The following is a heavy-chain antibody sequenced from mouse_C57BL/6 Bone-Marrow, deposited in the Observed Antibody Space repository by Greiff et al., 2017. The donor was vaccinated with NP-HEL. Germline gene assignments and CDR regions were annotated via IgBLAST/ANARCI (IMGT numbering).Heavy chain of an antibody. D-gene: IGHD2-4*01. CDR3: AREMDYDVEDYCFDY. J-gene: IGHJ2*01. CDR2: IYPGGGYT. CDR1: GYTFTNYW. Sequence: VQLQQSGAELVRPGTSVKMSCKASGYTFTNYWIGWAKQRPGHGLEWIGDIYPGGGYTNYNEKFKGKATLTADKSSSTAYMQFSSLTSEDSAIYYCAREMDYDVEDYCFDYWGQGTTLTVSS. V-gene: IGHV1-63*01.